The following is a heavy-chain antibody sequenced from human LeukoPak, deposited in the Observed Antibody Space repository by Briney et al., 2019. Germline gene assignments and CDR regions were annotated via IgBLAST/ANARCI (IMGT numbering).Heavy chain of an antibody. CDR1: GGSISSYY. J-gene: IGHJ5*02. CDR3: ARDRGAAAGMNWFDP. V-gene: IGHV4-59*01. D-gene: IGHD6-13*01. CDR2: IYHSGNT. Sequence: SDTLSLTCTVSGGSISSYYWSWIRQPPGKELEWIGYIYHSGNTKCNPSLKSRVTISVDTSKNGFSLKLTSVTAADTAFYYCARDRGAAAGMNWFDPWGQGILVTVSS.